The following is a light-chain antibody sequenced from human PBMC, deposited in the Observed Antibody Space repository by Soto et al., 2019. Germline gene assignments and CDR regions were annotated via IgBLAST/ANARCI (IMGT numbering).Light chain of an antibody. CDR3: QQYDNWPWT. Sequence: EIVMTQSPATLSVSPGERATLSCRASQSISDTLAWYQQKPGQAPRLLIHGASTRAPGFPARFSGSGSGTGFTLTISSLQSEDFAVYYCQQYDNWPWTFGQGTKVDIK. J-gene: IGKJ1*01. CDR2: GAS. V-gene: IGKV3-15*01. CDR1: QSISDT.